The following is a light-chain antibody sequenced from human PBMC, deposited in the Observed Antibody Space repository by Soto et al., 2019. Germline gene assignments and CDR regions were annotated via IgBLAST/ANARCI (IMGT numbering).Light chain of an antibody. CDR2: GAS. J-gene: IGKJ1*01. V-gene: IGKV3-20*01. CDR1: QSVSSSY. Sequence: EIVLTQSPGTLSLSPGERATLSCRASQSVSSSYLAWYQQKPGQAPRLLIYGASSRATGIPDRFSGSGSGTDFTLTISKLEPGDFAVYYCQQYGGSSWTFDQGTKVDIK. CDR3: QQYGGSSWT.